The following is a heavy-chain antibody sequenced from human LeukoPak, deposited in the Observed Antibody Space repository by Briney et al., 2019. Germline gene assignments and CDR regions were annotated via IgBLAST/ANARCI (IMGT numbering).Heavy chain of an antibody. V-gene: IGHV3-23*01. Sequence: GALRLSCAASGFTFSSYAMSWVRQAPGKGLEWVSAISGSGGSTYYADSVKGRFTISRDNAKNSLYLQMNSLRAEDTAVYYCARDLVSGDWGQGTMVTVSS. J-gene: IGHJ3*01. D-gene: IGHD3-10*01. CDR2: ISGSGGST. CDR3: ARDLVSGD. CDR1: GFTFSSYA.